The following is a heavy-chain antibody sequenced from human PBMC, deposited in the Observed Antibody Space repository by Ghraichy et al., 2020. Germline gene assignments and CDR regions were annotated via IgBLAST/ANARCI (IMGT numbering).Heavy chain of an antibody. J-gene: IGHJ6*02. CDR2: IRYDGSHK. V-gene: IGHV3-30*02. CDR3: AKDSSLGAQRSPAPVMDV. Sequence: GESLNISCAASEFSFKTYGIHWVRQAPGKGLEWVSFIRYDGSHKYYVESVKGRFTISRDNSKNTVDLQMSALRDEDTAVYFCAKDSSLGAQRSPAPVMDVWGQGTTVIVSS. CDR1: EFSFKTYG. D-gene: IGHD3-3*01.